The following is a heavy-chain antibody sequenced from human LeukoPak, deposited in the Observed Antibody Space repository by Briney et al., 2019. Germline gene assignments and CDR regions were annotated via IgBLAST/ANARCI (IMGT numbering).Heavy chain of an antibody. CDR2: ISAYNGNT. CDR3: ARQVIVATIPAYYYYGMDV. V-gene: IGHV1-18*01. D-gene: IGHD5-12*01. CDR1: GYTFTRYG. Sequence: ASVKVSCKASGYTFTRYGISWVRQAPGQGLEWMGWISAYNGNTNYAQKLQGRVTMTTDTSTSTAYMELRSLRSDDTAVYYCARQVIVATIPAYYYYGMDVWGQGTTVTVSS. J-gene: IGHJ6*02.